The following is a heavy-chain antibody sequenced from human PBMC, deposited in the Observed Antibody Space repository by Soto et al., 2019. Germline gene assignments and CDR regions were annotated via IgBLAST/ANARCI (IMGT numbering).Heavy chain of an antibody. CDR2: ISYDGSDK. CDR1: GFTFSPYT. J-gene: IGHJ4*02. D-gene: IGHD2-21*02. CDR3: ARGGGFCGDDCYKGGIDY. V-gene: IGHV3-30-3*01. Sequence: GGSLRLSCAASGFTFSPYTMHWVRQTPGKGLEWVAVISYDGSDKNYADSVRGRFTISRDNSKNTLFLQMNSLRAEDTALYYCARGGGFCGDDCYKGGIDYWGQGALVTVSS.